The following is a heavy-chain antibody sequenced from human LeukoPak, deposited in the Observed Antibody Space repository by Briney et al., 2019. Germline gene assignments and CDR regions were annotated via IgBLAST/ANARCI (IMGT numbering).Heavy chain of an antibody. CDR1: GFTFSSYS. CDR2: ISSSSSYI. J-gene: IGHJ4*02. Sequence: GGSLRLSCAASGFTFSSYSMSWVRQAPGKGLEWVSSISSSSSYIYYADSVKGRFTISRDNAKNSLYLQMNSLRAEDTALYYCATGRRGRQQLVVGYFDYWGQGTLVTVSS. CDR3: ATGRRGRQQLVVGYFDY. V-gene: IGHV3-21*04. D-gene: IGHD6-13*01.